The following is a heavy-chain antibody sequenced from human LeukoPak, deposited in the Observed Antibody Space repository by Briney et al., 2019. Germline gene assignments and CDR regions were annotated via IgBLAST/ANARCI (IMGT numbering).Heavy chain of an antibody. D-gene: IGHD1-20*01. J-gene: IGHJ4*02. Sequence: GGSLRLSCAASGFTFSRYWMSWVRQAPGKGLEWVANIQEDGGEKYYVDSVKGRFTISRDNAKNTVYLQMNSLRAEDTAVYYCATFGFNWNLGYWGQGTLVTVSS. CDR3: ATFGFNWNLGY. CDR2: IQEDGGEK. V-gene: IGHV3-7*01. CDR1: GFTFSRYW.